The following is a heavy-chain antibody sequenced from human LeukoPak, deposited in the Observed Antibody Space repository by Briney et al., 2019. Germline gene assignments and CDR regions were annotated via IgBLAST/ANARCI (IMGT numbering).Heavy chain of an antibody. V-gene: IGHV1-24*01. J-gene: IGHJ3*02. CDR2: FDPKDGET. Sequence: ASVKVSCKVSGYTLTELSMHWVRQAPGKELEWMGGFDPKDGETIYAQKFQGRVTMTEDTSTDTAYMELTSLRSEDTAVYYCATASDAFDIWGQGTMVTVSS. CDR1: GYTLTELS. CDR3: ATASDAFDI.